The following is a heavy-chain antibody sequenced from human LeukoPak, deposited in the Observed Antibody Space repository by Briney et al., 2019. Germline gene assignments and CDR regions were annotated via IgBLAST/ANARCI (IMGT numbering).Heavy chain of an antibody. CDR1: GGSISSSNW. D-gene: IGHD3-10*01. V-gene: IGHV4-4*02. CDR2: INHSGST. Sequence: SGTLSLTCAVSGGSISSSNWWSWIRQPPGKGLEWIGEINHSGSTNYNPPLKSRVTISVDTSKNQFSLKLSSVTAADTAVYYCARRPLLYYYGSGSYMDVWGKGTTVTISS. CDR3: ARRPLLYYYGSGSYMDV. J-gene: IGHJ6*03.